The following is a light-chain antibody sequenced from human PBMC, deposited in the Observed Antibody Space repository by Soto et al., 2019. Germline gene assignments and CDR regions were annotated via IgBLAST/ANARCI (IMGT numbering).Light chain of an antibody. CDR2: GAS. CDR3: QQYGSSGT. Sequence: DIMMTQSPGTLSVSPGESATLSCRASQSVGSYLAWYQQKPGQAPRLLIYGASTRATGIPARFSGSGSGTEFTLTISGLQSEDFAVYYCQQYGSSGTFGQGTKVEIK. CDR1: QSVGSY. J-gene: IGKJ1*01. V-gene: IGKV3-15*01.